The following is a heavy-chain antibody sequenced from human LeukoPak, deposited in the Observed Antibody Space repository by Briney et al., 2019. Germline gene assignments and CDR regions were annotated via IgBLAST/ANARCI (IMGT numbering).Heavy chain of an antibody. Sequence: PGGSLRLSCAASGFTFSSYGMHWVRQAPGKGLEWVAVISYDGSNKYYADSVKGRFTISRDNSKNTLYLQMNSLRAEDTAVYYCAKASWYDSSGYYDYWGQGTLVTVSS. CDR3: AKASWYDSSGYYDY. CDR1: GFTFSSYG. CDR2: ISYDGSNK. V-gene: IGHV3-30*18. J-gene: IGHJ4*02. D-gene: IGHD3-22*01.